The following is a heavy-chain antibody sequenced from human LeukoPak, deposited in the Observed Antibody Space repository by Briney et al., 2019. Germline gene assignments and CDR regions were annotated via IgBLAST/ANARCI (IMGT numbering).Heavy chain of an antibody. CDR2: IKSKTDGGTT. J-gene: IGHJ4*02. Sequence: GGSLRLSCAASGFTFSNAWMSWVRQAPGKGLEWVGRIKSKTDGGTTDYAAPVKGRFTISRDNSKNTLYLQMNSLRAEDTAVYYCARDRGSRSLFPDYWGQGTLVTVSS. D-gene: IGHD2/OR15-2a*01. V-gene: IGHV3-15*01. CDR1: GFTFSNAW. CDR3: ARDRGSRSLFPDY.